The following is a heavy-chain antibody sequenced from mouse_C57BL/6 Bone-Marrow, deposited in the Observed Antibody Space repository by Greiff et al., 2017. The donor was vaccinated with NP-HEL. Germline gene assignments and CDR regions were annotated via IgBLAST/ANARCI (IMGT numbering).Heavy chain of an antibody. CDR1: GYSFTGYY. D-gene: IGHD2-1*01. V-gene: IGHV1-42*01. CDR2: INPSTGGT. J-gene: IGHJ4*01. Sequence: EVQLQQSGPELVKPGASVKISCKASGYSFTGYYMNWVKQSPEKSLEWIGEINPSTGGTTYNQKFKAKATLTVDKSSSTAYMQLKSLTSEDSAVYYCARRYYGNYVRAMDYWGQGTSVTVSS. CDR3: ARRYYGNYVRAMDY.